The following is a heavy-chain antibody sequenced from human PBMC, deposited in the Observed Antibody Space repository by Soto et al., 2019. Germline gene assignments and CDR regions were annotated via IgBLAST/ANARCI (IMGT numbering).Heavy chain of an antibody. V-gene: IGHV4-59*01. J-gene: IGHJ6*02. Sequence: QVQLRESGPGLVKPSETLSLTCTVSGGSISSYYWSWIRQSPRQGLEWIGYIYYSGSTNYNPSLKSRVTISVDTSKNQFSLKMNSVTAADTAVYYCARAGHYYYYGIDVWGQGTTVTVSS. CDR3: ARAGHYYYYGIDV. CDR2: IYYSGST. CDR1: GGSISSYY.